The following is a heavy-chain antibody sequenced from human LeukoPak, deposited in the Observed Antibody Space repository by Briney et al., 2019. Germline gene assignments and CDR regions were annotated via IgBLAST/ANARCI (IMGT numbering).Heavy chain of an antibody. CDR3: AKDQDTAMGLFDY. J-gene: IGHJ4*02. D-gene: IGHD5-18*01. Sequence: GRSLRLSCAASGFTFDDYAMHWVRQVPGKGLEWVSGISWNSGSIGYADSVKGRFTISRDNAKNSLYLQMNSLRAEDTALYYCAKDQDTAMGLFDYWGQGTLVTVSS. V-gene: IGHV3-9*01. CDR1: GFTFDDYA. CDR2: ISWNSGSI.